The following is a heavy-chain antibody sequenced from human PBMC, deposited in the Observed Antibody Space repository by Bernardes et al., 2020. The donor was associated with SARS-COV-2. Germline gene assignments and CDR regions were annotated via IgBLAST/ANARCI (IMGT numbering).Heavy chain of an antibody. Sequence: GRSLRLSCAASGFTFGNYAVSWVRQAPGKGLEWVALVTNTGDTYYTDSVKGRFTISRDSSKKMLLLQMNSLRAEDTAVYYCAKDNTSTHYYFYYWGQGTLVTVSS. V-gene: IGHV3-23*01. CDR3: AKDNTSTHYYFYY. CDR2: VTNTGDT. CDR1: GFTFGNYA. D-gene: IGHD1-1*01. J-gene: IGHJ4*02.